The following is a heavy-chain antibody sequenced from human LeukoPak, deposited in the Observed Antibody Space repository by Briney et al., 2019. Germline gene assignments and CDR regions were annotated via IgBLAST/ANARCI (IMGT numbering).Heavy chain of an antibody. Sequence: PSETLSLACTVSGGSISNYYWSWIRQPAGKGLEWIGRIYTSGSTNYNPSLKSRVTLSVDTSKNQFSLKLSSVTAADTAVYYCARERYFGSGSLLYSYGMDVWGQGTTVTVSS. V-gene: IGHV4-4*07. D-gene: IGHD3-10*01. J-gene: IGHJ6*02. CDR2: IYTSGST. CDR1: GGSISNYY. CDR3: ARERYFGSGSLLYSYGMDV.